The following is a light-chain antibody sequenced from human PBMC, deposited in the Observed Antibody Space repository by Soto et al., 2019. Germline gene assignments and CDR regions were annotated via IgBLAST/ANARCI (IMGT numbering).Light chain of an antibody. CDR1: QSVSSY. Sequence: EIVLTQSPATLSLSPGERATLSCRASQSVSSYLSWYPQKPGQAPRLLIYDASNRASGIPARFSGSGSGTDFTLTIGSLEPEDFAVYYCQQRSNWLTFGGGTKVEIK. CDR3: QQRSNWLT. CDR2: DAS. V-gene: IGKV3-11*01. J-gene: IGKJ4*01.